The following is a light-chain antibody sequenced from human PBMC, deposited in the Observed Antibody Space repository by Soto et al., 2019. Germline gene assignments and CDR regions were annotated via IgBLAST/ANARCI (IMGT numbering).Light chain of an antibody. J-gene: IGKJ4*01. Sequence: IQTTKLQSTLSASVEARVTVTSRDSQSISSYLKWYQQKPGKATKLLIYAASSLQSGVPSRFSGSGSGTDFTLTISSLQPEDFATYYCQQSYSTLLTFGGGTKVDI. CDR3: QQSYSTLLT. CDR2: AAS. CDR1: QSISSY. V-gene: IGKV1-39*01.